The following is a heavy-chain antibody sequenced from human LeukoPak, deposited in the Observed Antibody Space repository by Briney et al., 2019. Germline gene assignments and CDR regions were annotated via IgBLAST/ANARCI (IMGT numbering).Heavy chain of an antibody. Sequence: SQTLSLTCTVSGGSISSYYWSWIRQPPGKGLEWIGYIYYSGSTNYNPSLKSRVTISVDTSKNQFSLKLTSVTAADTAVYYCARTMEGYCSGGSCYQYSYYMDVWGKGTTVTVSS. CDR1: GGSISSYY. V-gene: IGHV4-59*01. J-gene: IGHJ6*03. CDR3: ARTMEGYCSGGSCYQYSYYMDV. D-gene: IGHD2-15*01. CDR2: IYYSGST.